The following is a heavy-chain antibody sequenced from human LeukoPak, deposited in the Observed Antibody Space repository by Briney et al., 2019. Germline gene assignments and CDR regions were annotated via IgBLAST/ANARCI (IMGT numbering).Heavy chain of an antibody. CDR1: GFTFSSYA. D-gene: IGHD4-23*01. CDR3: VKEPTVVIESEFDY. Sequence: PGGSLRLSCAASGFTFSSYAMSWVRQAPGKGLEWVSAISGSGGSTYYAGSVRGRFTISRDNSKNTLYLQMNSLRAEDTAVYYCVKEPTVVIESEFDYWGQGTLVTVSS. V-gene: IGHV3-23*01. CDR2: ISGSGGST. J-gene: IGHJ4*02.